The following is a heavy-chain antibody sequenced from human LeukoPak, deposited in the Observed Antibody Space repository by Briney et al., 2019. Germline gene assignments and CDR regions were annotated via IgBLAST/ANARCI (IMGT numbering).Heavy chain of an antibody. Sequence: PGGSLRLSCAASGFTFSSYWMAWVRQAPGKGLEWVANIKPDGSEKYYVDSLKGRFTISRDNAENSLYLQMKSLRDEDTAVYYYVRAAVAAPGDVWGQGTTVTVPS. CDR3: VRAAVAAPGDV. J-gene: IGHJ6*02. CDR1: GFTFSSYW. V-gene: IGHV3-7*04. D-gene: IGHD6-19*01. CDR2: IKPDGSEK.